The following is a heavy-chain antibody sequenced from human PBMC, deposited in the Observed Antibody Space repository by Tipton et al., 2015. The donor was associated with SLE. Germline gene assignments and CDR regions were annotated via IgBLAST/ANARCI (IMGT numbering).Heavy chain of an antibody. J-gene: IGHJ4*02. CDR2: IYYTGNT. CDR1: DVSISSTTYY. D-gene: IGHD7-27*01. Sequence: TLSLTCTVSDVSISSTTYYWGWIRQSPGKGLEWIGNIYYTGNTYYNPSLKSRVTISLDTSTNQFSLKLSSVTAADTAEYYCARRGWGSDYFDYWGQGTLVTVSS. CDR3: ARRGWGSDYFDY. V-gene: IGHV4-39*07.